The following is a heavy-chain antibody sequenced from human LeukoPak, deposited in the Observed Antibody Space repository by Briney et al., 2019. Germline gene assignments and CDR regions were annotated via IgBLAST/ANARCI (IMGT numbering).Heavy chain of an antibody. CDR3: ARDFGETALPNWFDP. CDR2: VSSSGSIT. V-gene: IGHV3-11*01. D-gene: IGHD3-16*01. Sequence: NTGGSLRLSCAASGFTFSDYYMSWIRQAPGKGLEWVSYVSSSGSITFYGDSVKGRFTISRDNAKNSLYLQMNGLRAEDTAVYYCARDFGETALPNWFDPWGQGTLVTVSS. CDR1: GFTFSDYY. J-gene: IGHJ5*02.